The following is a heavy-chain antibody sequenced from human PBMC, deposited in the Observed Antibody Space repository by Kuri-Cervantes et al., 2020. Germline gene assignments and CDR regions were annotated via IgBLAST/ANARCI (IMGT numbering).Heavy chain of an antibody. J-gene: IGHJ4*02. CDR3: GRGGGYPSF. D-gene: IGHD6-25*01. CDR1: GFTFSGYS. CDR2: ISVGSTTI. Sequence: GESLKISCAASGFTFSGYSMNWIRRAPGKGLEWLAYISVGSTTIYYADSVKGRFTISRDNAKNSLYLEMSSLRGDDTAVYYCGRGGGYPSFWGQGTLVTVSS. V-gene: IGHV3-48*04.